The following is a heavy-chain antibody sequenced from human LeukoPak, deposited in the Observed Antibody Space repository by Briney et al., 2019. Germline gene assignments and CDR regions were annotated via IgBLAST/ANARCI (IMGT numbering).Heavy chain of an antibody. Sequence: ASVKVSCKASGYTFTSYDINWVRQATGQGLEWMGWMNPNSGNTGYAQKFQGRVTMTRNTSISTAYMELSSLRSEDTAVYYCAREVAATLKVDYWGQGTLVTVSS. J-gene: IGHJ4*02. D-gene: IGHD2-15*01. CDR3: AREVAATLKVDY. CDR1: GYTFTSYD. V-gene: IGHV1-8*01. CDR2: MNPNSGNT.